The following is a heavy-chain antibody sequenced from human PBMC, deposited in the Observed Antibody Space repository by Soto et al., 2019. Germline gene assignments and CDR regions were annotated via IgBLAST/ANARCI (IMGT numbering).Heavy chain of an antibody. CDR3: AKDVDYYGSGSRIDY. Sequence: EVQLVESGGGLVQPGRSLRLSCAASGFAFDDYAMHWVRQAPGKGLEWVSGISWNSGSIGYEDSVKGRFTISRDNAKNSLYLQMNSLRAEDTALYYCAKDVDYYGSGSRIDYWGQGTLVTVSS. V-gene: IGHV3-9*01. CDR1: GFAFDDYA. J-gene: IGHJ4*02. D-gene: IGHD3-10*01. CDR2: ISWNSGSI.